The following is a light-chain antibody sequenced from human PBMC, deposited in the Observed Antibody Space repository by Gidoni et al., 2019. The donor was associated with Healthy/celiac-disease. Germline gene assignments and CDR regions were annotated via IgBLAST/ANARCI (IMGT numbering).Light chain of an antibody. CDR3: QQSYNTPLT. CDR1: QSISNY. V-gene: IGKV1-39*01. Sequence: DVQMTQSPSSLSGSVGDRVTITCRASQSISNYLNWYQQKPGQAPKLLIYAASSLHSGVPSRVSGSGSGTDFTLTISSLQPEDFATYYCQQSYNTPLTFGGGTKVEIK. J-gene: IGKJ4*01. CDR2: AAS.